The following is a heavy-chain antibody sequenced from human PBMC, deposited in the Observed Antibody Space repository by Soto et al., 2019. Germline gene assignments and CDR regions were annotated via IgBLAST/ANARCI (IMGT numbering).Heavy chain of an antibody. CDR1: GGSISSGGYY. CDR3: ARDARSAAAGTSLDY. CDR2: IYYSGST. D-gene: IGHD6-13*01. Sequence: PSETLSLTCTVSGGSISSGGYYWSWIRQHPGKGLEWIGYIYYSGSTYYNPSLKSRVTISVDTSKNQFSLKLSSVTAADTAVYYCARDARSAAAGTSLDYWGQGTLVTFSS. V-gene: IGHV4-31*03. J-gene: IGHJ4*02.